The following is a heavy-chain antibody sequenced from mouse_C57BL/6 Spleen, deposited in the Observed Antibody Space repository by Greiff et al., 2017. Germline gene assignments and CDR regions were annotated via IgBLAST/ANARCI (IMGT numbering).Heavy chain of an antibody. CDR3: AREDYYYGSSYEDFDV. CDR2: ISYDGSN. CDR1: GYSITSGYY. D-gene: IGHD1-1*01. Sequence: ESGPGLVKPSQSLSLTCSVTGYSITSGYYWNWIRQFPGNKLEWMGYISYDGSNNYNPSLKNRISITRDTSKNQFFLKLNSVTTEDTATXYCAREDYYYGSSYEDFDVWGTGTTVTVSS. J-gene: IGHJ1*03. V-gene: IGHV3-6*01.